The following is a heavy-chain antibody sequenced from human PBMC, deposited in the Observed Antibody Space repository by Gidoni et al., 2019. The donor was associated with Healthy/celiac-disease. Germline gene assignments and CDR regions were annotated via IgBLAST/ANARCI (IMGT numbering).Heavy chain of an antibody. Sequence: QVQLVESGGGVVQPGRSLRLSCAASGFTFSSYAMHWVRQAPGKGLEWVAVISYDGSNKYYADSVKGRFTISRDNSKNTLYLQMNSLRAEDTAVYYCARSGYSGYELQNYFDYWGQGTLVTVSS. J-gene: IGHJ4*02. V-gene: IGHV3-30-3*01. CDR3: ARSGYSGYELQNYFDY. D-gene: IGHD5-12*01. CDR1: GFTFSSYA. CDR2: ISYDGSNK.